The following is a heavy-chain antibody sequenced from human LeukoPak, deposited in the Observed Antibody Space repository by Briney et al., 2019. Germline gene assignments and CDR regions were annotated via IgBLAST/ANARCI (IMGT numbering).Heavy chain of an antibody. Sequence: ASVKVSCKASGYTFTGYYMHWVRQAPGQGREWMGWINPNSGGTNYAQKFQGRVTMTRDTYISTAYMELSRLRSDDTAVYYCAREQSPVDSSGYLDYWGQGTLVTVSS. J-gene: IGHJ4*02. CDR2: INPNSGGT. V-gene: IGHV1-2*02. CDR3: AREQSPVDSSGYLDY. CDR1: GYTFTGYY. D-gene: IGHD3-22*01.